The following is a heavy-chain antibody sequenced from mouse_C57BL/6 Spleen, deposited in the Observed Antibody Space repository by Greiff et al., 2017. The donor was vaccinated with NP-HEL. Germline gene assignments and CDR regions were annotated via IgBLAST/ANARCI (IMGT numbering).Heavy chain of an antibody. CDR3: ARHEDPMGRAWFAY. CDR1: GYTFTEYT. Sequence: VMLVESGAELVKPGASVKLSCKASGYTFTEYTIHWVRQRSGQGLEWIGWFYPGSGSIKYNEKFKDKATLTADKSSSTVYMELSRLTSEDSAVYFCARHEDPMGRAWFAYWGQGTLVTVSA. J-gene: IGHJ3*01. CDR2: FYPGSGSI. V-gene: IGHV1-62-2*01. D-gene: IGHD4-1*01.